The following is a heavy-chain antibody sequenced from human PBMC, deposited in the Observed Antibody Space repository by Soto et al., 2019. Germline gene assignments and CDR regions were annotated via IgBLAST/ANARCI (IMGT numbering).Heavy chain of an antibody. Sequence: GECLKISCKGSGYTFSDYWIGWVRQMPGKGLEWMGIIYPGDSDSRYSPSFQGQVTISADTSISTAYLHWSSLKASDSALYYCARVSSDSSGFDFDSWGQGTLVTVSS. CDR1: GYTFSDYW. CDR3: ARVSSDSSGFDFDS. D-gene: IGHD3-22*01. J-gene: IGHJ4*02. V-gene: IGHV5-51*01. CDR2: IYPGDSDS.